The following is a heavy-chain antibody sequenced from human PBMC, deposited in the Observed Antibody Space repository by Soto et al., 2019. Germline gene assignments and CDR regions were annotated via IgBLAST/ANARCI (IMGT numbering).Heavy chain of an antibody. CDR3: ARDHRYCSSTSCHPYGMDV. J-gene: IGHJ6*02. D-gene: IGHD2-2*01. CDR1: GGSFSSGDYY. V-gene: IGHV4-61*08. CDR2: IYYSGST. Sequence: PLETLSLTCTVSGGSFSSGDYYWSWIRQPPGKGLEWIGYIYYSGSTNYNPSLKSRVTISVDTSKNQFSLKLSSVTAADTAVYYCARDHRYCSSTSCHPYGMDVWGQGTTVTVSS.